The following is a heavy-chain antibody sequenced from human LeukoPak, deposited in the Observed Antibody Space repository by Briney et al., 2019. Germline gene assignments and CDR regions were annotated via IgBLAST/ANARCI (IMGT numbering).Heavy chain of an antibody. D-gene: IGHD6-13*01. J-gene: IGHJ4*02. CDR2: IYHSGST. V-gene: IGHV4-4*02. Sequence: SETLSLTCTVSGDSMSSYYWSWVRQPPGKGLEWIGEIYHSGSTNYNPSLKSRVTISVDKSKNQFSLKLSSVTAADTAVYYCARHEINSNWYPAFLDSWGQGTLVTVSS. CDR1: GDSMSSYY. CDR3: ARHEINSNWYPAFLDS.